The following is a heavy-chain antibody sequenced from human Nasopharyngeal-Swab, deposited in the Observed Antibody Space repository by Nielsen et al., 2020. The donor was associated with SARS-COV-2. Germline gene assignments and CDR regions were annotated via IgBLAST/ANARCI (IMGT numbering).Heavy chain of an antibody. CDR1: DGSVSNYY. J-gene: IGHJ5*02. CDR3: ARTAATEFGWGYGSGSSRFWFDP. D-gene: IGHD3-10*01. V-gene: IGHV4-59*02. CDR2: IYYTGLT. Sequence: SETLSLTCTVSDGSVSNYYWSWIRQPPGKGLEWIGYIYYTGLTNYNPSLKSRVSISLDTSKNQFSLKMRSVTAADTAVYYCARTAATEFGWGYGSGSSRFWFDPWGQGTLVTVSS.